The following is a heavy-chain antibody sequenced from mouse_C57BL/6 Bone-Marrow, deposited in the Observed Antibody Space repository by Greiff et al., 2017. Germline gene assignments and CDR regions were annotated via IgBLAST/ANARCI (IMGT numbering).Heavy chain of an antibody. CDR2: INPYNGGT. CDR1: GYTFTDYY. CDR3: ARRGPYYFDY. J-gene: IGHJ2*01. V-gene: IGHV1-19*01. Sequence: EVQLQQSGPVLVKPGASVKMSCKASGYTFTDYYMNWVKQSHGKSLEWIGVINPYNGGTSYNQKFKGKATLTVDKSSSTAYMEVNSLTSEDSAVYYCARRGPYYFDYWGRGTTLAVSA.